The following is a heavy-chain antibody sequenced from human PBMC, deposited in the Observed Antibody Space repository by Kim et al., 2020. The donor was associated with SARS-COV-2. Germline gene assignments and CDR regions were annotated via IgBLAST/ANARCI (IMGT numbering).Heavy chain of an antibody. Sequence: NYAKKFQGRVTMPRDTSISTAYMELSRLRSDDTAVYYCARAVLHVSWFDPWGQGTLVTVSS. J-gene: IGHJ5*02. CDR3: ARAVLHVSWFDP. V-gene: IGHV1-2*02.